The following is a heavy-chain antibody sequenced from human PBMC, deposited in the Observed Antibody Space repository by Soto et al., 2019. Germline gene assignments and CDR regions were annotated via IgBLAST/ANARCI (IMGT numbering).Heavy chain of an antibody. V-gene: IGHV3-30*18. CDR2: ISYDGNYK. CDR3: AKDRGRYCSGGSCLLFDD. J-gene: IGHJ4*02. CDR1: DFTFSDYV. D-gene: IGHD2-15*01. Sequence: QVQLVESGGGVVQPGRSLRLSCAASDFTFSDYVMHWVRQAPGKGLEWVARISYDGNYKYYADPVKGRFTISRDTSKNTLFLQMNSLKAEDTAVYYCAKDRGRYCSGGSCLLFDDWGPGTLVTVSS.